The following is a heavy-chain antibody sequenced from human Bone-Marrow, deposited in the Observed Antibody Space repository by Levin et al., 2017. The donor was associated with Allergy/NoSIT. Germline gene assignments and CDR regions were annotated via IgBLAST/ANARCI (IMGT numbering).Heavy chain of an antibody. D-gene: IGHD5-12*01. CDR3: GREGGYSGYDWGLGDYFDY. J-gene: IGHJ4*02. Sequence: GESLKISCAASGFTFSSYGMHWVRQAPGKGLEWVAVIWYDGSNKYYADSVKGRFTISRDNSKNTLYLQMNSLRAEDTAVYYCGREGGYSGYDWGLGDYFDYWGQGTLVTVSS. V-gene: IGHV3-33*01. CDR2: IWYDGSNK. CDR1: GFTFSSYG.